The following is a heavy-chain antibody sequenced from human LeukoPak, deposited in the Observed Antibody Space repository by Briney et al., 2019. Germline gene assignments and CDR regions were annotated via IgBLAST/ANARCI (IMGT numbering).Heavy chain of an antibody. D-gene: IGHD4/OR15-4a*01. CDR3: ARGGLGALGDY. V-gene: IGHV3-21*01. CDR2: ISSSSSYI. CDR1: GFTFSSYI. Sequence: PGGSLRLSCAASGFTFSSYIMNWVRQAPGKGLEWVSSISSSSSYIYYAAPVKGRFTISRDNAKNSLYLQMNSLRAEDTAVYYCARGGLGALGDYWGQGTLVTVSS. J-gene: IGHJ4*02.